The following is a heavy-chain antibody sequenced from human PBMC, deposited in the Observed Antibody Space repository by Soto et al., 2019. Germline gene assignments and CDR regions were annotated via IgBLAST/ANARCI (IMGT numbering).Heavy chain of an antibody. Sequence: GGSLRLSCAASGFTFGNYWMTWVRQAPGKELEWVANIKQDGSEKYYVDSAKGRFTISRDNAKNSLHLQMNSLRAEDTAVYYCARGFNSALDIWGQGKMVTVSS. CDR1: GFTFGNYW. J-gene: IGHJ3*02. CDR2: IKQDGSEK. V-gene: IGHV3-7*01. CDR3: ARGFNSALDI.